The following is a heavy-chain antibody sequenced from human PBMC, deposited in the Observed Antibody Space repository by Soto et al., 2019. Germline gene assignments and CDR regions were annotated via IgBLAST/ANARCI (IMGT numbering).Heavy chain of an antibody. Sequence: QVQLVQSGAEVRKPGASVKVSCKVSGYSLTELSIHWVRQAPGKGLEWMGGFDPVDGETIYAQKFQGRVTMTEDTSTDTADMGRSSLGSEDTAVYYWAPGEGTGSYGSGGRYYGMEVWGQGTTVTVSS. CDR1: GYSLTELS. J-gene: IGHJ6*02. V-gene: IGHV1-24*01. D-gene: IGHD3-10*01. CDR3: APGEGTGSYGSGGRYYGMEV. CDR2: FDPVDGET.